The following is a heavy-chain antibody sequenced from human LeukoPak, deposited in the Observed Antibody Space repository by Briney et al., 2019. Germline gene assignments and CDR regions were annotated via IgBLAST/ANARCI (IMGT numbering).Heavy chain of an antibody. J-gene: IGHJ3*02. D-gene: IGHD3-10*01. CDR3: AREIVWFGELLGAFDI. CDR2: ISAYNGNT. V-gene: IGHV1-18*01. Sequence: GASVKVSCKASGYTFTSYGISWVRQAPGQGLEWMGWISAYNGNTNYAQKLQGRVTMTTDTSTSTAYMELRSLRSDDTAVYYCAREIVWFGELLGAFDIWGQGTMVTVSS. CDR1: GYTFTSYG.